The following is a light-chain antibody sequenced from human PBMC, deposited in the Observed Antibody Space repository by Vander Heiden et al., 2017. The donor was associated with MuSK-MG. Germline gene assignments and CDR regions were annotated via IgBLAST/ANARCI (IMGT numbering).Light chain of an antibody. CDR3: QQRYNWPVT. Sequence: EVVLAQSPATLSLSLGERATLSCRASRSVSSYLAWYQQRPGQAPRLLIHDASTRATGIPPRFSGSGSGTDFTLTISSLEPEDFAVYYCQQRYNWPVTVGQGTKLEIK. CDR2: DAS. CDR1: RSVSSY. J-gene: IGKJ2*01. V-gene: IGKV3-11*01.